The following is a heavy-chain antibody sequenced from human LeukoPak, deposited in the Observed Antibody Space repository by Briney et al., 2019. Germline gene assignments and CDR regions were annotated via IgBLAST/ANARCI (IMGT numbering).Heavy chain of an antibody. V-gene: IGHV3-30-3*01. CDR2: ISYDGSNK. CDR3: ARDRWSSTSYNDY. J-gene: IGHJ4*02. Sequence: GSLRLSCAASGFTFSSYAMHWVRQAPGKGLEWVAVISYDGSNKYYADSVKGRFTISRDNSKNTLYLQMNSLRAEDTAVYYCARDRWSSTSYNDYWGQGTLVTVSS. CDR1: GFTFSSYA. D-gene: IGHD2-2*01.